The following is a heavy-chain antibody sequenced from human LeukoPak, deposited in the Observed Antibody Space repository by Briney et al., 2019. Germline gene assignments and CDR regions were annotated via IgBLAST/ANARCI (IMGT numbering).Heavy chain of an antibody. V-gene: IGHV4-30-2*01. CDR3: ARSAKTYYYDSSGYPPPFFDY. CDR2: IYHSGST. J-gene: IGHJ4*02. CDR1: GGSISSYS. D-gene: IGHD3-22*01. Sequence: SETLSLTCAVSGGSISSYSWSWIRQPPGKGLEWIGSIYHSGSTYYNPSFKSRVTISVDRSKHQFSLKLSSVTAADTAVYYCARSAKTYYYDSSGYPPPFFDYWGQGTLVTVSS.